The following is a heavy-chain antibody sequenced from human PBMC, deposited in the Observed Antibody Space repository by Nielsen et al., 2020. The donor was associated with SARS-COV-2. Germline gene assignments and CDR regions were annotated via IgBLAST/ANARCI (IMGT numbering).Heavy chain of an antibody. CDR1: GGSFSGYY. Sequence: LRLSCAVYGGSFSGYYWSWIRQPPGKGLEWIGEINHSGSTYYNPSLKSRVTISVDTSKNQFSLKLSSVTAADTAVYYCARGGGCSSTSCLNMDVWGKGTTVTVSS. CDR2: INHSGST. J-gene: IGHJ6*03. V-gene: IGHV4-34*01. D-gene: IGHD2-2*01. CDR3: ARGGGCSSTSCLNMDV.